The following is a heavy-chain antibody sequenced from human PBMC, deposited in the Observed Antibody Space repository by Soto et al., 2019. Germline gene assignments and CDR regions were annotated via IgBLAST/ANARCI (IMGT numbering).Heavy chain of an antibody. Sequence: QVQLQESGPGLVKPSETLSLTCTVSNGSISPYYWSWIRQPPGKGLEWIGYIYFAGTTTYNPSLRSPVTISVDASKDQLSLKLTSVTAADTAVYCCARLGGYFQALDSWGQGALVTVSS. V-gene: IGHV4-59*08. J-gene: IGHJ4*02. CDR1: NGSISPYY. D-gene: IGHD3-22*01. CDR3: ARLGGYFQALDS. CDR2: IYFAGTT.